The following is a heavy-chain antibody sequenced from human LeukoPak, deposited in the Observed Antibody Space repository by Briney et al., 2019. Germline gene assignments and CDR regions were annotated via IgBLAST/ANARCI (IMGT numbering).Heavy chain of an antibody. J-gene: IGHJ4*02. D-gene: IGHD2-15*01. Sequence: PGRSLRLSCAASGFTFSSYWMHWVRQAPGKGLVWVSRINSDGSSTSYADSVTGRFTISRDNAKNSLYLQMSSLRAEDTAVYYCARDFIGYCSGGSCYRVYWGQGTLVTVSS. CDR3: ARDFIGYCSGGSCYRVY. CDR2: INSDGSST. V-gene: IGHV3-74*01. CDR1: GFTFSSYW.